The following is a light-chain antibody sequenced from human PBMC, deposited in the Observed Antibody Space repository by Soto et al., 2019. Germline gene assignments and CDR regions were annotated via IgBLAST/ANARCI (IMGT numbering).Light chain of an antibody. J-gene: IGKJ4*01. CDR3: QVYSDSPRLT. CDR1: QSVSSSF. CDR2: GAS. Sequence: EIVLTQSPGTLSLSPGERATLSCRASQSVSSSFFAWYQQKPGQAPRLLIYGASNRATGITDRFSGSGSGTDFTLTIGRLEPEDSAVYYCQVYSDSPRLTFGGGTQVEIK. V-gene: IGKV3-20*01.